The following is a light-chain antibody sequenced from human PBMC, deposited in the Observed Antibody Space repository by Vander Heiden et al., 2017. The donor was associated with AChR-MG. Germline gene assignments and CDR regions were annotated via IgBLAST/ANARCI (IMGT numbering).Light chain of an antibody. Sequence: DIQMTQYPSSLSASVGDRVIITCRASQSISNYLNWYQQKPGKAPKLLIYGASSVQSGVPSRCSGSGSGTDFTLISSSVQPEDVANYYCQQSYRTPRTFGQGTTVEF. V-gene: IGKV1-39*01. J-gene: IGKJ1*01. CDR2: GAS. CDR1: QSISNY. CDR3: QQSYRTPRT.